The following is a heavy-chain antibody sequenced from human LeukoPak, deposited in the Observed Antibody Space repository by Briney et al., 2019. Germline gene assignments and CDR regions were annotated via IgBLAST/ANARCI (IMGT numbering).Heavy chain of an antibody. J-gene: IGHJ5*02. CDR3: ARVGILRFPSNWFDP. CDR2: IYYSGST. Sequence: PSETLSLTCTVSGASIISYYWSWIRQPPGKGLEWVGYIYYSGSTRYNPSLKSRVTISVDTSKNQFSLKLSSVTAADTAVYYCARVGILRFPSNWFDPWGQGTLVTVSS. CDR1: GASIISYY. V-gene: IGHV4-59*01. D-gene: IGHD3-3*01.